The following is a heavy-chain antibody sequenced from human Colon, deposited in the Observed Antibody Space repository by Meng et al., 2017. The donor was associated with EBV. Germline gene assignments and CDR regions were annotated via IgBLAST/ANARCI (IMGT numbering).Heavy chain of an antibody. CDR3: ARVPTTGYKDH. V-gene: IGHV4-34*01. CDR1: GGSFSGYV. J-gene: IGHJ4*02. D-gene: IGHD3-9*01. Sequence: QVLLQQLGAGLLKPSETLSLTCTVNGGSFSGYVWSWVRQPPGKGMEWIGEVSHPGSANYNPSLKSRVTISVDASEKQFSLSLTSVTAADSAVYYCARVPTTGYKDHWGQGTLVTVSS. CDR2: VSHPGSA.